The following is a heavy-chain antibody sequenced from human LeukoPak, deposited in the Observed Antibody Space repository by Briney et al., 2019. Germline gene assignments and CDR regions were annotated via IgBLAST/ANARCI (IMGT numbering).Heavy chain of an antibody. CDR3: ARVSAAGMEFHYGMNV. J-gene: IGHJ6*02. Sequence: PSETLSLTCTVSGGPIRSYYWSWMRQPPGKGLEWIGNIHYSESTNFNPSLKSRVAIAVDTSKNQFSLSMRSVTAADTAVYYCARVSAAGMEFHYGMNVWGQGTTVFVSS. CDR2: IHYSEST. D-gene: IGHD6-13*01. V-gene: IGHV4-59*01. CDR1: GGPIRSYY.